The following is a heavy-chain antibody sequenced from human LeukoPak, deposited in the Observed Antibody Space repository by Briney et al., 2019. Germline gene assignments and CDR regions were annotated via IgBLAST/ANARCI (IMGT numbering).Heavy chain of an antibody. D-gene: IGHD2-2*01. CDR3: AREYCTSPSCPAVDY. CDR1: GFTFNRNS. V-gene: IGHV3-21*01. CDR2: ISSTSNYI. Sequence: PGGSLRLSCAASGFTFNRNSMAWVRQAPGKGLEWVSAISSTSNYIYHADSVKGRFTISGDNAKNSLYLQMNSLRAEDTAVYYCAREYCTSPSCPAVDYWGQGTLVTVSS. J-gene: IGHJ4*02.